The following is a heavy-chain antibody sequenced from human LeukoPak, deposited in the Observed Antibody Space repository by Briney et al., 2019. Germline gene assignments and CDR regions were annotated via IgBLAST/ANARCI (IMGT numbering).Heavy chain of an antibody. V-gene: IGHV1-18*01. Sequence: ASVKVSCKASDYTFSRHGISWVRQAPGQGLEWMGWISLNNGNTDYGQKFQGRVTMTTGTSTGTAYMELRSLRYNDTAVYYCARVSIYGLGDAQLADPWGQGTLVTVSS. CDR3: ARVSIYGLGDAQLADP. J-gene: IGHJ5*02. CDR1: DYTFSRHG. CDR2: ISLNNGNT. D-gene: IGHD3-10*01.